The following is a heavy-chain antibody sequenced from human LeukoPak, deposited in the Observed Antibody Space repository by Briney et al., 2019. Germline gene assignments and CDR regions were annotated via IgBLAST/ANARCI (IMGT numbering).Heavy chain of an antibody. CDR2: IYYSGST. D-gene: IGHD5-12*01. CDR1: GGSISSSSYY. J-gene: IGHJ6*03. V-gene: IGHV4-39*01. Sequence: KASETLSLTCTVSGGSISSSSYYWGWIRQPPGKGLEWIGSIYYSGSTYYNPSLKSRVTISVDTSKNQFSLKLSSVTAADTAVYYCATLDVNSGYEKPYYYYMDVWGKGTTVTISS. CDR3: ATLDVNSGYEKPYYYYMDV.